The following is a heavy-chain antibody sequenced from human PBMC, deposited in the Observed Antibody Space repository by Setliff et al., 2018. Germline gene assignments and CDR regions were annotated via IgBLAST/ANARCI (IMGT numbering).Heavy chain of an antibody. CDR1: GFTFRNFG. D-gene: IGHD6-19*01. J-gene: IGHJ4*02. CDR3: AKVRSSGWEEPDY. Sequence: GGSLRLSCVVSGFTFRNFGTAWVRQAPGKGLEWLAKISGASSTIYYADSVKGRFTISRDNAQDSLYLQMNSLKSEDTGVYFCAKVRSSGWEEPDYWGQGTVVTVSS. CDR2: ISGASSTI. V-gene: IGHV3-48*01.